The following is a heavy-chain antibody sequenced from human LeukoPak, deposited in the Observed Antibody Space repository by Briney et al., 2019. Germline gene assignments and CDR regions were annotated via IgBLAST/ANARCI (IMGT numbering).Heavy chain of an antibody. CDR2: IYYSGST. D-gene: IGHD3-9*01. CDR3: ARVIGLRNYYFDY. Sequence: PSETLSLTCTVSGGSISSSSYYWGWIRQPPGKGLEWIGSIYYSGSTYYNPSLKSRVTISVDTSKNQFSLKLSSVTAADTAVYYCARVIGLRNYYFDYWGQGTLVTVSS. CDR1: GGSISSSSYY. V-gene: IGHV4-39*07. J-gene: IGHJ4*02.